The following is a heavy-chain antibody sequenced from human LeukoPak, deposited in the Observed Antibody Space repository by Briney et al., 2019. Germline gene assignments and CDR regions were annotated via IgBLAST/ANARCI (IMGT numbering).Heavy chain of an antibody. Sequence: PGGSLRLSCVASGFTFSTYGMHWVRQAPGRGLEWVALISYDESNKLYADSVKGRFTISRDNSKNTLYLQMNSLRAEDTAVYYCARGLQGYYDSLTGYYRGRYYFDYWGQGTLVTVSS. D-gene: IGHD3-9*01. CDR3: ARGLQGYYDSLTGYYRGRYYFDY. J-gene: IGHJ4*02. CDR2: ISYDESNK. V-gene: IGHV3-30*03. CDR1: GFTFSTYG.